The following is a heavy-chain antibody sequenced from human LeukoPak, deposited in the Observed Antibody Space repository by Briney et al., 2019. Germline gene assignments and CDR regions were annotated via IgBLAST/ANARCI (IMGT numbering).Heavy chain of an antibody. CDR3: ARIREWQFDY. Sequence: SETLSLTCTVSGGSISSSSYYWGWIRQPPGKGLEWIGSIYSSGSTYYNPSLKSRVTISVDTSKNQFSLKLSSVTAADTAVYYCARIREWQFDYWGQGTLVTVSS. CDR1: GGSISSSSYY. V-gene: IGHV4-39*01. D-gene: IGHD3-3*01. J-gene: IGHJ4*02. CDR2: IYSSGST.